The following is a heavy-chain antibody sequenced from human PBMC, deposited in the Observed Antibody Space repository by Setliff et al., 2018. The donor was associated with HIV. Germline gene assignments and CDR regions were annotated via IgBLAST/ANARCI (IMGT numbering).Heavy chain of an antibody. J-gene: IGHJ5*02. CDR3: ARFTVVVFGAGEPSWFDP. CDR1: GGSISGFY. D-gene: IGHD2-15*01. CDR2: IHYKGNI. V-gene: IGHV4-59*06. Sequence: SETLSLTCTVSGGSISGFYWNWIRQSAGKGLQWIGHIHYKGNIDYNASLKSRLAISSDTSKNQFSLNLSSVIAADTAIHFCARFTVVVFGAGEPSWFDPWGQGILVTVSS.